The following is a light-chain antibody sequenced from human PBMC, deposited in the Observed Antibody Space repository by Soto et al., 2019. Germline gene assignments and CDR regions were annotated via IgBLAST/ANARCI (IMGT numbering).Light chain of an antibody. Sequence: DIQMTQSPSSLSASVGDSVTITCRASQNIENYVNWYQVKPGKAPKLLIYAASTLQSGVPSRFSGSGSGTDFTLTISCLQSEDFATYYCQQYYSYPRTFGQGTKVDIK. CDR3: QQYYSYPRT. V-gene: IGKV1-17*01. CDR1: QNIENY. CDR2: AAS. J-gene: IGKJ1*01.